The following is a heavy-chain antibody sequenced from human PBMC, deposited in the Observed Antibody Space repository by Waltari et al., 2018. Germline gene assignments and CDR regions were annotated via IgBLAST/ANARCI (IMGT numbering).Heavy chain of an antibody. J-gene: IGHJ6*02. V-gene: IGHV3-21*01. CDR3: ARDRGNGEYQNYYGMDV. CDR2: ISSSSSYI. CDR1: GFTFSSYS. Sequence: EVQLVESGGGLVKPGGSLRLSCAASGFTFSSYSMNWFRQAPGKGLEWVSSISSSSSYIYYADSVKGRFTISRDNAKNSLYLQMNSLRAEDTAVYYCARDRGNGEYQNYYGMDVWGQGTTVTVSS. D-gene: IGHD2-2*01.